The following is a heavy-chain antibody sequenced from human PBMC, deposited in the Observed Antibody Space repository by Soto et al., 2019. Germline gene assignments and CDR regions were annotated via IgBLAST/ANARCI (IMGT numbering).Heavy chain of an antibody. Sequence: SETLSLTCAVSGGSISSGGYSWSWIRQPPGKGLEWIGYIYHSGSTYYNPSLKSRVTISVDRSKNQFSLKLSSVTAADTAVYYCARTTVTTGWFDPWGQGTLVTVYS. D-gene: IGHD4-17*01. CDR2: IYHSGST. CDR3: ARTTVTTGWFDP. V-gene: IGHV4-30-2*01. J-gene: IGHJ5*02. CDR1: GGSISSGGYS.